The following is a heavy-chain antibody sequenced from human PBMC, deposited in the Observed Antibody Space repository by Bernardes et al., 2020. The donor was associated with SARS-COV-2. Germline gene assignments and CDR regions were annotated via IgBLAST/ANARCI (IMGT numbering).Heavy chain of an antibody. Sequence: GGCPSLSRAASGFTFSNYAMHWVRRAPGKGLEWLAIISYDGTTKYNADAVRGRFTISRDNSKNTLFLQMNSLTTEDTAFYYCAREWEDDTSSLFDYWGQGTLVTVSS. CDR1: GFTFSNYA. V-gene: IGHV3-30-3*01. CDR3: AREWEDDTSSLFDY. J-gene: IGHJ4*02. CDR2: ISYDGTTK. D-gene: IGHD1-26*01.